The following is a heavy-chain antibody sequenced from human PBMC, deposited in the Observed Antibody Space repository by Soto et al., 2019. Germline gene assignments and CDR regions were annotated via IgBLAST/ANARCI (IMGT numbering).Heavy chain of an antibody. V-gene: IGHV4-30-2*01. CDR1: DGSFIARGHS. Sequence: SETQSLTWTIADGSFIARGHSWNWNYQPPGKGLQWIGYIYQTGRTSYNPSLESRVTISLHRSKKEVSLKLSSVTAADTAVYYCASVVPGGAAGFGLWGQGTLVPGFS. J-gene: IGHJ5*02. CDR3: ASVVPGGAAGFGL. D-gene: IGHD2-2*01. CDR2: IYQTGRT.